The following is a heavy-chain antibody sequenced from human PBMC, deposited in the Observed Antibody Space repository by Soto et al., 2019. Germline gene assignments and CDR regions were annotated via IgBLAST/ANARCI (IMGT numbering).Heavy chain of an antibody. J-gene: IGHJ6*03. CDR1: GGSISSGGYY. CDR3: ARVYGSGSYSYYYYYYMDV. CDR2: IYYSGST. V-gene: IGHV4-31*03. D-gene: IGHD3-10*01. Sequence: ASETLSLTCTVSGGSISSGGYYWSWIRQHPGKGLEWIGYIYYSGSTYYNPSLKSRVTISVDTSKNQFSLKLSSVTAADTAVYYCARVYGSGSYSYYYYYYMDVWGKGTTVTVSS.